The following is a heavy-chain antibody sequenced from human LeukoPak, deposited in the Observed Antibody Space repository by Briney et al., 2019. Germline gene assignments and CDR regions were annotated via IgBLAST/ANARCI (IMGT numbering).Heavy chain of an antibody. D-gene: IGHD3-10*01. J-gene: IGHJ4*02. CDR2: ISSSGSYK. V-gene: IGHV3-21*01. CDR3: ARIPYGSGNQFDY. CDR1: GFIFSSYS. Sequence: GGSLRLSCAASGFIFSSYSMNWVRQAPGKGLEWVSSISSSGSYKYYADSLKGRFTISRDNAQNSLYLQMNSLRAEDTAVYFCARIPYGSGNQFDYWGQGTLVSVSS.